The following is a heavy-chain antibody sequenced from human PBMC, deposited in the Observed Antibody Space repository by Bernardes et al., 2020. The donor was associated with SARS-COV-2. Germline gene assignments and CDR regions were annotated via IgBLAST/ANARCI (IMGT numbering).Heavy chain of an antibody. CDR3: ARAYGSGTPVDV. J-gene: IGHJ6*02. Sequence: GESLKISCKGSGYSFTSYWISWVRQMPGKGLEWMGKIDPSDSYTNYSPSFQGHVTISADKSISTAYLQWSSLKASDTAMYYCARAYGSGTPVDVWGQGTTVTVSS. D-gene: IGHD3-10*01. CDR2: IDPSDSYT. CDR1: GYSFTSYW. V-gene: IGHV5-10-1*01.